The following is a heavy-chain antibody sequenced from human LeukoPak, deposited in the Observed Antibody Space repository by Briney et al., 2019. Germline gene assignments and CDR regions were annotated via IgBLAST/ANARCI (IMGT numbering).Heavy chain of an antibody. CDR3: ARGLVRGSNWFDP. J-gene: IGHJ5*02. CDR2: IYHSGST. D-gene: IGHD3-10*01. Sequence: SETLSLTCTVSGYSISSGYYWGWIRQPPGKGLEWIGSIYHSGSTYYNPSLKSRVTISVDTSKNQFSLKLSSATAADTAVYYCARGLVRGSNWFDPWGQGTLVTVSS. CDR1: GYSISSGYY. V-gene: IGHV4-38-2*02.